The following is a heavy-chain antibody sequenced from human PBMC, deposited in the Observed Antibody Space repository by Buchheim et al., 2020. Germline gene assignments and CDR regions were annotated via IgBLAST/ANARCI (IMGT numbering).Heavy chain of an antibody. Sequence: EVQLVESGGGLVQPGGSLRLSCAASGFSFSNSRMHWVRQAPGKGLVWVSHINSDGSTTTYADSVKGRFTISRDNAKNTVYLQMNSLRVEDTAVYYCARDRSYAMDVWGQGTT. J-gene: IGHJ6*02. CDR1: GFSFSNSR. CDR3: ARDRSYAMDV. CDR2: INSDGSTT. V-gene: IGHV3-74*03.